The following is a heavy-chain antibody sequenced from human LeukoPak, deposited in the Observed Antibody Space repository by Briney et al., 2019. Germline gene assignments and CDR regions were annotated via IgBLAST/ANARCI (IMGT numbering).Heavy chain of an antibody. CDR2: IYYSGST. D-gene: IGHD3-22*01. CDR3: AREFRYYYDSSGYLDY. V-gene: IGHV4-39*07. CDR1: GGSISSSSYY. J-gene: IGHJ4*02. Sequence: SETLSLTCTVSGGSISSSSYYWGWIRQPPGKGLEWIGSIYYSGSTYYNPSLKSRVTISVDTSKNQFSLKLSSVTAADTAVYYCAREFRYYYDSSGYLDYWGQGTLVTVSS.